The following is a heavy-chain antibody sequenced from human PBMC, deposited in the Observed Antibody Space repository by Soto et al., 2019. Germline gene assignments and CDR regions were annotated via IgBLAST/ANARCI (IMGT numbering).Heavy chain of an antibody. V-gene: IGHV4-59*02. CDR2: VYYTGST. CDR3: ARGRTVRNYADDSSDYFYFFDY. D-gene: IGHD3-22*01. CDR1: GDSVSTFY. J-gene: IGHJ4*02. Sequence: TSETLSLTCTVSGDSVSTFYWGWMRQSPGKELEWIGYVYYTGSTNYNPSLKSRVTISVDRSKNQFSLKLTSANAADTAVYYCARGRTVRNYADDSSDYFYFFDYWGQGTQVTVSS.